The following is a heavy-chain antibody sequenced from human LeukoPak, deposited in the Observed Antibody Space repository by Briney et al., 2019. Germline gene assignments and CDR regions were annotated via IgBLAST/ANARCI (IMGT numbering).Heavy chain of an antibody. CDR2: ISGSGGST. V-gene: IGHV3-23*01. J-gene: IGHJ6*03. D-gene: IGHD6-13*01. Sequence: SGGSLRLSCAASGFTFSSYGMSWVRQAPGKGLEWVSAISGSGGSTYYADSVKGRFAISRDNSKNTLYLQMNSLRAEDTAVYYCARIPATGIDYYYYYMDVWGKGTTVTISS. CDR1: GFTFSSYG. CDR3: ARIPATGIDYYYYYMDV.